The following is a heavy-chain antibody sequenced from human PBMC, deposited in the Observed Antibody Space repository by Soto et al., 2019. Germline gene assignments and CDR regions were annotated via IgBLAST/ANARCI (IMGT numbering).Heavy chain of an antibody. CDR3: VRGPRKDYGDYVLYYYYGMDV. CDR1: GFTFSDYS. Sequence: EVQLVESGGGLVKPGGSLRLSCAASGFTFSDYSINWVRQAPGKGLVWVSSIGSSITSSYYADSVEGRFTISRDNARNTLFLQMNSLRVVDAGVYYCVRGPRKDYGDYVLYYYYGMDVWGQGTTVTVSS. CDR2: IGSSITSS. J-gene: IGHJ6*02. V-gene: IGHV3-21*01. D-gene: IGHD4-17*01.